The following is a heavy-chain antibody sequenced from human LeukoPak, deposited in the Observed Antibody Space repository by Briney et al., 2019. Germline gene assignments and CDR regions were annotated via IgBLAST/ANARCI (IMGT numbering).Heavy chain of an antibody. J-gene: IGHJ4*02. CDR1: GFTFSSYT. Sequence: GGSLRLSCAASGFTFSSYTMSWVRQAPGKGLEWGSSISGSGDNTYYAASVKGRFTISRDNSKNTLYLQMNSLRAEDTAVYYCAKRPDCSTTNCFLFDYWGQGTLVTVSS. V-gene: IGHV3-23*01. D-gene: IGHD2-2*01. CDR3: AKRPDCSTTNCFLFDY. CDR2: ISGSGDNT.